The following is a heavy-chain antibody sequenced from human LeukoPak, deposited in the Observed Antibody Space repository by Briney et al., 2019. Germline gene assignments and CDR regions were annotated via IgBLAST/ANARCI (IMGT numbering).Heavy chain of an antibody. CDR2: IYYSGDT. J-gene: IGHJ6*03. CDR1: GGSISSSSYY. Sequence: SETLSLTCTVPGGSISSSSYYWGWIRQPPGKGLEWIGSIYYSGDTYYNPSLKSRRVTISVDTSKNQFSLRLSSVNAADTAVYYCARHQWHYYYYMGVWGKGSTVTVSS. V-gene: IGHV4-39*01. CDR3: ARHQWHYYYYMGV. D-gene: IGHD6-19*01.